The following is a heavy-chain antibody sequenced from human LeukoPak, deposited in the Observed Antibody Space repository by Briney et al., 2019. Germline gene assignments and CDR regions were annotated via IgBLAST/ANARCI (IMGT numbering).Heavy chain of an antibody. Sequence: KPSETLSLTCAVYGGSFTGYYWSWIRQSPGKGLQWIAEVNHRGDTNYNTSVKGRVTISVDTSKNQFSLKVTSLTAADTAVYYCARGPTISETGYFDYWGQGTLVTVSS. V-gene: IGHV4-34*01. CDR2: VNHRGDT. CDR3: ARGPTISETGYFDY. CDR1: GGSFTGYY. J-gene: IGHJ4*03. D-gene: IGHD1-1*01.